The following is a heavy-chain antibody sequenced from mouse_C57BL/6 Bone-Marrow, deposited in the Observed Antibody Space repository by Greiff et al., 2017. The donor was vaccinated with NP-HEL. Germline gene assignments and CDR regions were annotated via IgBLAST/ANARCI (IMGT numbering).Heavy chain of an antibody. J-gene: IGHJ3*01. V-gene: IGHV1-4*01. CDR3: ASGPPWFAY. CDR2: INPSSGYT. Sequence: QVQLKQSGAELARPGASVKMSCKASGYTFTSYTMHWVKQRPGQGLEWIGYINPSSGYTKYNQKFKDKATLTADKSSSTAYMQLSSLTSEDSAVYYCASGPPWFAYWGQGTLVTVSA. CDR1: GYTFTSYT.